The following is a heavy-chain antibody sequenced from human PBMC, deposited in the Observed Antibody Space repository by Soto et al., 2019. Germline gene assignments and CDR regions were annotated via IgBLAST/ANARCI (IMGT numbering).Heavy chain of an antibody. CDR3: ARQASTIFGVVKDYYYYGMDV. D-gene: IGHD3-3*01. V-gene: IGHV5-51*01. J-gene: IGHJ6*02. Sequence: GESLKISCEGFNYRFSTYWIGWVRQMPGRGLEWMGIIYPRDSDTRYSPSFQGQVTISADKSISTAYLQWSSLKASDTAMYYCARQASTIFGVVKDYYYYGMDVWGQGTTVTV. CDR1: NYRFSTYW. CDR2: IYPRDSDT.